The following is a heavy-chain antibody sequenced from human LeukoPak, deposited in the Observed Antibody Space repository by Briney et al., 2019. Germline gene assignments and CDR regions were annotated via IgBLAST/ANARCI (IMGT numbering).Heavy chain of an antibody. CDR2: GIPIFGTA. Sequence: GASEKLSFKAAVDTFTSYAICWGRHAPRQGLGWMGGGIPIFGTANYAHKSQGRVTITADEATSTAYMELSSLRSEDTAVYYCAVPQGSGSYYWPVDYWGQGTLVTVSS. V-gene: IGHV1-69*01. D-gene: IGHD3-10*01. J-gene: IGHJ4*02. CDR1: VDTFTSYA. CDR3: AVPQGSGSYYWPVDY.